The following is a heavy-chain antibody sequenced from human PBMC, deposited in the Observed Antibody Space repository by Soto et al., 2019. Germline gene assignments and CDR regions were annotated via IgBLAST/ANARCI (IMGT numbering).Heavy chain of an antibody. V-gene: IGHV3-21*01. CDR2: INTNSRSM. J-gene: IGHJ4*01. Sequence: PGGSLRLSCAASGFTFSTFTMNWVRQAPGKGLEWVSSINTNSRSMFYADSVEGRFTISRDNAKNSLSLQMNSLTTEDTAVYYCAKDPDISGWYQTDLDYWGHGTLVTSSS. CDR1: GFTFSTFT. D-gene: IGHD6-19*01. CDR3: AKDPDISGWYQTDLDY.